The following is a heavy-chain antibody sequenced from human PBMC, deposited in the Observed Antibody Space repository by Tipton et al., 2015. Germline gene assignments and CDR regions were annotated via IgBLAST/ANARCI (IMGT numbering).Heavy chain of an antibody. CDR3: VKDYHYYYGSGSYFRGHFDY. D-gene: IGHD3-10*01. V-gene: IGHV3-64D*08. Sequence: SLRLSCSASGFTFSSYAMHWVRQAPGKGLEYVSAIRSNGGSTYYADSVKGRFTISRDNSKNTLYLQMSSLRAEDTAVYYCVKDYHYYYGSGSYFRGHFDYWGQGTLVTVSS. J-gene: IGHJ4*02. CDR2: IRSNGGST. CDR1: GFTFSSYA.